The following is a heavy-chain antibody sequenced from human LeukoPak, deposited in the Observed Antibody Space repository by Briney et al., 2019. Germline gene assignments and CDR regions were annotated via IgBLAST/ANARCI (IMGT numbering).Heavy chain of an antibody. J-gene: IGHJ4*02. CDR3: ARDRYYYDSSGYYLFDY. D-gene: IGHD3-22*01. CDR1: GGSISSYY. Sequence: PSETLSLTRTVSGGSISSYYWSWIRQPAGKGLEWIGRIYTSGSTNYNPSLKSRVTMSVDTSKNQFSLKLSSVTAADTAVYYCARDRYYYDSSGYYLFDYWGQGTLVTVSS. V-gene: IGHV4-4*07. CDR2: IYTSGST.